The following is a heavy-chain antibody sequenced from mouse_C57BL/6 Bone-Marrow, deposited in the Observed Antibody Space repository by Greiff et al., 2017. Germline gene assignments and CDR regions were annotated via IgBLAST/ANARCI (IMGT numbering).Heavy chain of an antibody. D-gene: IGHD2-4*01. CDR3: ALLYDYDGYWYFDV. J-gene: IGHJ1*03. CDR1: GYTFTDYY. CDR2: INPYNGGT. Sequence: EVQLQQSGPVLVKPGASVKMSCKASGYTFTDYYMNWVKQSHGKSLEWIGVINPYNGGTSYNQKFKGKATLTVDKSSSTAYIELNSLTSEDSAVYYCALLYDYDGYWYFDVWGTGTTVTVSS. V-gene: IGHV1-19*01.